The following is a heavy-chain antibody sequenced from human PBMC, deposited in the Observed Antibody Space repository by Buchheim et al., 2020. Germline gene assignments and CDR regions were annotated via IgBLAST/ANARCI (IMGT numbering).Heavy chain of an antibody. CDR2: MNPNSGNT. V-gene: IGHV1-8*01. J-gene: IGHJ6*02. CDR3: ARDPIVVVPAAIGRYYYGMDV. D-gene: IGHD2-2*01. Sequence: QVQLVQSGAEVKKPGASVKVSCKASGYTFTSYDINWVRQATGQGLEWMGWMNPNSGNTGYAQKFQGRVTMTRNTSISTAYMELSSLRSEDTAVYYCARDPIVVVPAAIGRYYYGMDVWGQGTT. CDR1: GYTFTSYD.